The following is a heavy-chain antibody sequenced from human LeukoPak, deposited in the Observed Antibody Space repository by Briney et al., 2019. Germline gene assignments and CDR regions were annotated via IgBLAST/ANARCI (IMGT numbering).Heavy chain of an antibody. D-gene: IGHD6-19*01. CDR1: GFTFSSYW. Sequence: GGSLRLSCAASGFTFSSYWMSWVRQAPGKGLEWVANIKQDGSEKYYVDSVKGRFTISRDNAKNSLYLQMNSLRAEDTAVYYCARILDSAWGELGYWGQGTLVTVSS. V-gene: IGHV3-7*01. CDR3: ARILDSAWGELGY. CDR2: IKQDGSEK. J-gene: IGHJ4*02.